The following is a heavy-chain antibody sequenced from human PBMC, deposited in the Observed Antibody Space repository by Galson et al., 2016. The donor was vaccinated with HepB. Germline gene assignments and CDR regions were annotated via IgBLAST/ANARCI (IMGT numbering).Heavy chain of an antibody. Sequence: SLRLSCAASGFTFSNHPMHWVRQTPGKGLEWVAGISYDGRNEYYADSVKGRFAISRDNSRNTLHLQMSSLGPEDTSLYYCAREGQWPYYYFDYWGQGTLVTVSS. CDR1: GFTFSNHP. CDR2: ISYDGRNE. V-gene: IGHV3-30*09. CDR3: AREGQWPYYYFDY. J-gene: IGHJ4*02. D-gene: IGHD6-19*01.